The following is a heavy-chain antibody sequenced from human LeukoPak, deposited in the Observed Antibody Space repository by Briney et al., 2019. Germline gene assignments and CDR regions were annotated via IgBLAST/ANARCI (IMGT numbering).Heavy chain of an antibody. CDR3: ASHSLQTYIFWSCFDY. J-gene: IGHJ4*02. CDR2: IYYSGTT. D-gene: IGHD3-3*01. CDR1: GGSISCSDYY. Sequence: SETLSLTCSVSGGSISCSDYYWGWIRQPPGTGLEWIASIYYSGTTHYNPSHQRRVTMSVDTSKNQFSLKLSSVTAADTAVYYCASHSLQTYIFWSCFDYWGQGTLVTVSS. V-gene: IGHV4-39*01.